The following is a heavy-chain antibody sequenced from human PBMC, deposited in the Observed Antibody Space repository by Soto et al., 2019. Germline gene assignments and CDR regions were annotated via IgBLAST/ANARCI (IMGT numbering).Heavy chain of an antibody. D-gene: IGHD3-16*01. Sequence: PGGSLRLSCAASGFPVSSNYMNWVRQAPGKGLEWVSVIFSGGNTYYADSVKARFTISRDNSKNMLYLQMNSLKADDTAVYYCARDVGGGYYDYWGQGTPVTVSS. CDR1: GFPVSSNY. CDR3: ARDVGGGYYDY. V-gene: IGHV3-53*01. J-gene: IGHJ4*02. CDR2: IFSGGNT.